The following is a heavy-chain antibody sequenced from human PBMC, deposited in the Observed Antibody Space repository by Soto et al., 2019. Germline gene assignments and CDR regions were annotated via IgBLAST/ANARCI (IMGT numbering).Heavy chain of an antibody. Sequence: SVKVSCKASGGTFSSYAISWVRQAPGQGLEWMGGIIPIFGTANYAQKFQGRVTITADKSTSTAYMELSSLRSEDTAVYYCARIKTAYIVLKWTGDVFDIWGQGTMVTVSS. J-gene: IGHJ3*02. CDR1: GGTFSSYA. CDR3: ARIKTAYIVLKWTGDVFDI. D-gene: IGHD2-15*01. V-gene: IGHV1-69*06. CDR2: IIPIFGTA.